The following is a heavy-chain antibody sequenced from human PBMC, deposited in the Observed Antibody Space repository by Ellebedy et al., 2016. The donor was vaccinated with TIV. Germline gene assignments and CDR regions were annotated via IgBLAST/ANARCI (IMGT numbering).Heavy chain of an antibody. J-gene: IGHJ4*02. CDR2: IYPADSDT. D-gene: IGHD4-17*01. V-gene: IGHV5-51*01. Sequence: GESLKISXKGSGYSFTSYWIGWVRQMPGKGLEWQGVIYPADSDTRYRPSFQGQVTMSADKSFSTAYLQWSTLKASDTAMYYCAKGRGVTTPGRNYFDYWGQGTLVTVSS. CDR3: AKGRGVTTPGRNYFDY. CDR1: GYSFTSYW.